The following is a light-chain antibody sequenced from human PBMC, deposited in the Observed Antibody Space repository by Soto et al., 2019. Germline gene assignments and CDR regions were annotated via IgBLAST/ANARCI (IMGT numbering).Light chain of an antibody. Sequence: EIVMTQSPATLSVSPGERATLSCRASQSVSNNLAWYQQKPGQAPRLLIYGASTRATGIPARFSGSGSGTDFTLTISSLEPEDFAVYYCQQRSNWITFGQGTRLEIK. J-gene: IGKJ5*01. CDR2: GAS. V-gene: IGKV3-15*01. CDR1: QSVSNN. CDR3: QQRSNWIT.